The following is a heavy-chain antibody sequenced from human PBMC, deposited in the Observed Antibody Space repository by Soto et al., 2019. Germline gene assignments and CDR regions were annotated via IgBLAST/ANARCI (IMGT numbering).Heavy chain of an antibody. J-gene: IGHJ5*02. Sequence: ASVKVSCKVSGYTLTELSMHWVRQAPGKGLEWMGGFDPEDGETIYAQKFQGRVTMTEDTSTDTAYMELSSLRSEDTAVYYCATHRHAPTNNWFDPWGQGTLVTVSS. V-gene: IGHV1-24*01. CDR1: GYTLTELS. CDR3: ATHRHAPTNNWFDP. CDR2: FDPEDGET.